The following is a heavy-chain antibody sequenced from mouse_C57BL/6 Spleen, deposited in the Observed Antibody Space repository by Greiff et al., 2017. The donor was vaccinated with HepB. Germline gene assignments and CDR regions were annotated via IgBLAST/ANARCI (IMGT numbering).Heavy chain of an antibody. CDR3: ARYDLDGSSSWFAY. CDR1: GFTFTDYY. V-gene: IGHV7-3*01. Sequence: EVQLVESGGGLVQPGGSLSLSCAASGFTFTDYYMSWVRQPPGKALEWLGFIRNKANGYTTEYSASVKGRFTISRDNSQSILYLQMNALRAEDSATYYCARYDLDGSSSWFAYWGQGTMVTVSA. CDR2: IRNKANGYTT. J-gene: IGHJ3*01. D-gene: IGHD1-1*01.